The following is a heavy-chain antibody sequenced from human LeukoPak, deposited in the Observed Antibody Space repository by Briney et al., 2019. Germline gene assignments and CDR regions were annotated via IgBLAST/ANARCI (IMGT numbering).Heavy chain of an antibody. J-gene: IGHJ5*02. Sequence: GRSLRLSCAASGFTFSSYGMHWVRQAPGKGLKWVAVISYDGSNKYYADSVKGRFTISRDNSKNTLYLQMNSLRADDTAVYYCAKDENDFWSGYYRNHPTNWFDPWGQGTLVTVSS. CDR3: AKDENDFWSGYYRNHPTNWFDP. D-gene: IGHD3-3*01. CDR1: GFTFSSYG. V-gene: IGHV3-30*18. CDR2: ISYDGSNK.